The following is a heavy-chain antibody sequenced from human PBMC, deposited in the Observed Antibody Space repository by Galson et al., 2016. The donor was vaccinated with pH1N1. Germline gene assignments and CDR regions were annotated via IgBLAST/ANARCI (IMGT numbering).Heavy chain of an antibody. CDR1: GYSFSNYW. CDR2: IYPGDSDT. D-gene: IGHD5-18*01. Sequence: QSGAEVKQPGESLKISCKASGYSFSNYWIAWVRQMPGKGLEWMGTIYPGDSDTKYSPSFQGQVTISADKSITTAYLQLSSLKASDTAMYYCGRRLGHSFSYALREALDIWGQGTMVAVSP. V-gene: IGHV5-51*03. CDR3: GRRLGHSFSYALREALDI. J-gene: IGHJ3*02.